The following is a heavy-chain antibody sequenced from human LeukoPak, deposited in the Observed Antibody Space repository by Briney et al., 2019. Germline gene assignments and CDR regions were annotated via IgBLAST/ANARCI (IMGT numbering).Heavy chain of an antibody. V-gene: IGHV1-24*01. CDR1: GYTLTELT. CDR3: ASYDVLTGYYGPLAY. Sequence: GASVKVSCKVSGYTLTELTMHWVRQAPGKGLEWMGGFDPEDGETIYAQKFQGRVTMTRDTSISTAYMELSRLRSDETAVYYCASYDVLTGYYGPLAYWGQGTLVTVSS. J-gene: IGHJ4*02. CDR2: FDPEDGET. D-gene: IGHD3-9*01.